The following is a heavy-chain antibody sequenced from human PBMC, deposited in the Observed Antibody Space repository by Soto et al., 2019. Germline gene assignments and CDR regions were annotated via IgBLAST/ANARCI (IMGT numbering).Heavy chain of an antibody. Sequence: SQSLSLPCAISADTMSPSYPTLDWVMRSPSRGLEWLGRTYYRSNWYTDYAVSVKGRITISPDTSNNQLSLQLDSVTPDDTAVYYCARLIGNSWLDSWGQGTLVTVSS. J-gene: IGHJ5*01. CDR2: TYYRSNWYT. CDR1: ADTMSPSYPT. V-gene: IGHV6-1*01. D-gene: IGHD2-8*01. CDR3: ARLIGNSWLDS.